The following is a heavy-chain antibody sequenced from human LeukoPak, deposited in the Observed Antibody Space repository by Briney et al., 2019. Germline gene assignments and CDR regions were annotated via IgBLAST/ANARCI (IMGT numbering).Heavy chain of an antibody. CDR2: TSSAGNNI. CDR1: GFTFSSYG. Sequence: HPGGSLRLSCAASGFTFSSYGMHWVRQAPGKGLEWVTATSSAGNNIYYADSVKGRFTISRDNSKNTLYLQMNSLRAEDTAVYYCARDSPYYDSSGDSEGIWGQGTMVTVSS. V-gene: IGHV3-30*03. CDR3: ARDSPYYDSSGDSEGI. D-gene: IGHD3-22*01. J-gene: IGHJ3*02.